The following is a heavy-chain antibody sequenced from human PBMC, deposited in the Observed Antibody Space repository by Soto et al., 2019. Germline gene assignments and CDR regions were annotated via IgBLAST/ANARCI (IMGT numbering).Heavy chain of an antibody. D-gene: IGHD5-12*01. J-gene: IGHJ3*02. CDR2: ISYDGSNK. CDR1: GFTLSSYA. CDR3: ARGWLQFLPYGSAFDI. Sequence: GGSLRLSCAASGFTLSSYAMHWVRQAPGKGLEWVAVISYDGSNKYYADSVKGRFTISRDNSKNTLYLQMNSLRAEDTAVYYCARGWLQFLPYGSAFDIWGQGTMVTVSS. V-gene: IGHV3-30-3*01.